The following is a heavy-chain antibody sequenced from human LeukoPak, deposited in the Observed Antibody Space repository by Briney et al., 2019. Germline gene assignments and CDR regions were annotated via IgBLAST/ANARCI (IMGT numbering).Heavy chain of an antibody. J-gene: IGHJ4*02. CDR3: ARGGYSYGQYYFDY. V-gene: IGHV4-31*03. CDR1: GGSISSGGYY. Sequence: SQTLSLTCTVSGGSISSGGYYWSWIRQHPGKGLEWIGYIYYSGSTYYNPSLKSRVTISVDTSKNQFSLKLSSVTAAATAVYYCARGGYSYGQYYFDYWGQGTLVTVSS. D-gene: IGHD5-18*01. CDR2: IYYSGST.